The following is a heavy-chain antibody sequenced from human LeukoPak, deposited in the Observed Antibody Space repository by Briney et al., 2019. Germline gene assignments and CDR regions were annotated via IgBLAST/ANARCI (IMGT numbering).Heavy chain of an antibody. V-gene: IGHV1-46*01. CDR2: INPSGGTT. J-gene: IGHJ5*02. Sequence: ASVKVSCKASGYTFTSYYVHWVRQAPGQGLEWMGIINPSGGTTSYAQKFQGRVTMTRDTSTSTAYMELSSLRSEDTAVYYCARGSPYYDFWSGYYTAGNWFDPWGQGTLVTVSS. D-gene: IGHD3-3*01. CDR1: GYTFTSYY. CDR3: ARGSPYYDFWSGYYTAGNWFDP.